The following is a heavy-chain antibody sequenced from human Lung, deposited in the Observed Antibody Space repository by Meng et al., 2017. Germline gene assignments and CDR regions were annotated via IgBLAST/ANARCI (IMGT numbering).Heavy chain of an antibody. CDR2: INHSGST. Sequence: VQLHQWGAGLLKPSGTLSLPCVVSGGSFSDYYWSWIRQPPGKGLEWIGEINHSGSTNYNPSLESRATISVDTSQNNLSLKLSSVTAADSAVYYCARGPTTMAHDFDYWGQGTLVTVSS. J-gene: IGHJ4*02. D-gene: IGHD4-11*01. V-gene: IGHV4-34*01. CDR3: ARGPTTMAHDFDY. CDR1: GGSFSDYY.